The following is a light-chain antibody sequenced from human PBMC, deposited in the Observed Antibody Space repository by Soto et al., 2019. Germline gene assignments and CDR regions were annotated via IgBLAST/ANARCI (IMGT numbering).Light chain of an antibody. J-gene: IGLJ3*02. CDR3: CSYAGNSLWV. CDR2: DVS. CDR1: SSDVGGYNY. V-gene: IGLV2-11*01. Sequence: QSALTQPRSMSGSPGQSVTISCTGTSSDVGGYNYVSWYQQHPGKAPKLVIYDVSKWPSGVPNHFSGSKFGNAASLTISGLQAEDAAYYYCCSYAGNSLWVFGGGTKLTVL.